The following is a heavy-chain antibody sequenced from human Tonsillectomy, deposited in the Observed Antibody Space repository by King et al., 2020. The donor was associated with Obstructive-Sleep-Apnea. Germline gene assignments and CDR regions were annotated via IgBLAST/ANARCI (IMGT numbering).Heavy chain of an antibody. J-gene: IGHJ5*02. Sequence: VQLVESGAEVKKPGESLKISCKGSGYSFTSYWIGWVRQMPGKGLEWMGSIYPGDSDTRYSPSFQGQVTISADKSISTAYLQWSSLKASDTAMDYCARGAMVRGVTNWFDPWGQGTLVTVSS. D-gene: IGHD3-10*01. V-gene: IGHV5-51*01. CDR1: GYSFTSYW. CDR2: IYPGDSDT. CDR3: ARGAMVRGVTNWFDP.